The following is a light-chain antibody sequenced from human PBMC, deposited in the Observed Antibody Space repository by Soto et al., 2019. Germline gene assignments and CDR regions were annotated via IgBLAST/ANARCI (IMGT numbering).Light chain of an antibody. V-gene: IGKV3-20*01. J-gene: IGKJ1*01. CDR1: QSVSSSY. Sequence: EIVLTQSPGTLSLSPGERATLSCRASQSVSSSYLAWYQQKPGQAPRLLIYGTSSRATGIPDRFSGSGSGTDFTLTISSPEPEDFAVYYCHQRQSWPRTFGQGTKVDIK. CDR3: HQRQSWPRT. CDR2: GTS.